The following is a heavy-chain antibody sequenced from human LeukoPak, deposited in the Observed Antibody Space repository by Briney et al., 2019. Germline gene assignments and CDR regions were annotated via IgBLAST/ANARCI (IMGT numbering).Heavy chain of an antibody. D-gene: IGHD5-18*01. V-gene: IGHV4-34*01. CDR1: GGSFSGYY. J-gene: IGHJ4*02. CDR2: INHSGST. Sequence: SETLSLTCAVYGGSFSGYYWSWIRQPPGKGLEWIGEINHSGSTDYNPSLKSRVTISVDTSKNQFSLKLSSVTAADTAVYYCASRDTATGLDWGQGTLVTVSS. CDR3: ASRDTATGLD.